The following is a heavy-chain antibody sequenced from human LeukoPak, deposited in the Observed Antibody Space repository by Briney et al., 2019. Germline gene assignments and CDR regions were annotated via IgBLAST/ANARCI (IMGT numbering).Heavy chain of an antibody. CDR1: GFIFTDHW. CDR2: IKEDESTK. CDR3: ARAVDVADY. Sequence: GGSLRLSCAASGFIFTDHWMSWVRQAPGKGLEWVANIKEDESTKFYADSVRGRFTISRDNAKSSVYLQMNNLRVEDTALYYCARAVDVADYWGRGALVTVSS. D-gene: IGHD3-16*01. J-gene: IGHJ4*02. V-gene: IGHV3-7*01.